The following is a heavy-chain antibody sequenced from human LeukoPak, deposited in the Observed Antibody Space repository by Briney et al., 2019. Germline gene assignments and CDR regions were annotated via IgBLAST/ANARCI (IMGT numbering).Heavy chain of an antibody. Sequence: GGSLRLSCVASGFXLSNYWIHWVRQAPGKGLVWVSRISTDGNTATYADSVKGRFSISRDNAKNTLYLQMNRLRAEDTAVYYCTTLHIVDYWAQGTLVTVSS. CDR2: ISTDGNTA. V-gene: IGHV3-74*01. J-gene: IGHJ4*02. CDR1: GFXLSNYW. D-gene: IGHD2-15*01. CDR3: TTLHIVDY.